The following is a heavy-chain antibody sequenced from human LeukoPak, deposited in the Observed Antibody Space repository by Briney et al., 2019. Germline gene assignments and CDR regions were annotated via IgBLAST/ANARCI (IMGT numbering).Heavy chain of an antibody. Sequence: GGSQRLSCTASGFTFGDFAMSWVRQAPGKGLEWVSYISSTGSNIYYADSAKGRFTISRDNAKNSLYLLMNSLRTEDTAVYYCAATYYYDGSGDYWGQGTLVTVSS. CDR3: AATYYYDGSGDY. J-gene: IGHJ4*02. D-gene: IGHD3-22*01. V-gene: IGHV3-48*03. CDR1: GFTFGDFA. CDR2: ISSTGSNI.